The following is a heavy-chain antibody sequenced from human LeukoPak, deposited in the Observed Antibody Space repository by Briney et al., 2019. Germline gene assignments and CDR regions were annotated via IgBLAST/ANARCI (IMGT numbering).Heavy chain of an antibody. CDR3: AREERTWSYGFDY. J-gene: IGHJ4*02. Sequence: GGSLRLSCAASGFTFSSYNMNWVRQAPGKGLEWVSYISSSSSDIYYADSVKGRFTISRDNGKNSLYLQMNSLRDEDTAVYYCAREERTWSYGFDYWGQGTLVTVSS. D-gene: IGHD1-26*01. CDR1: GFTFSSYN. V-gene: IGHV3-48*02. CDR2: ISSSSSDI.